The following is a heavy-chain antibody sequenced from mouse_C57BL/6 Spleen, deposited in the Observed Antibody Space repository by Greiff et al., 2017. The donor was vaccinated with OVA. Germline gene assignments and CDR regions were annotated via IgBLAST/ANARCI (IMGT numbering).Heavy chain of an antibody. V-gene: IGHV5-16*01. Sequence: EVKLVESEGGLVQPGSSMKLSCTASGFTFSDYYMAWVRQVPEKGLEWVANINYDGSSTYYLDSLKSRFIISRDNAKNILYLQMSSLKSEDTATYYCARDGYPHYYAMDYWGQGTSVTVSS. CDR1: GFTFSDYY. D-gene: IGHD2-2*01. J-gene: IGHJ4*01. CDR2: INYDGSST. CDR3: ARDGYPHYYAMDY.